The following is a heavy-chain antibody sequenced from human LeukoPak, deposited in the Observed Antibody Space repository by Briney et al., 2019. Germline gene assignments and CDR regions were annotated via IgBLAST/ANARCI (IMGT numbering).Heavy chain of an antibody. CDR3: ARDVVAGFRDLDY. Sequence: ASVKVSCKASGYTFTGNYLHWVRQAPGQGLECMGWIHPNTGYTNYAQKFQGRVTMTRDTSTSTVYMELSSLRSEDTAVYYCARDVVAGFRDLDYWGQGTLVTVSS. J-gene: IGHJ4*02. CDR1: GYTFTGNY. D-gene: IGHD2-21*01. V-gene: IGHV1-2*02. CDR2: IHPNTGYT.